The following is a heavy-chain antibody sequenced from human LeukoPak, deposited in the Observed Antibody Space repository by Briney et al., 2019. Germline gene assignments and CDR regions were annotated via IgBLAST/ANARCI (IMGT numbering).Heavy chain of an antibody. CDR2: IYYIGRT. J-gene: IGHJ4*02. V-gene: IGHV4-59*08. CDR1: GCSIVSYY. D-gene: IGHD2-2*01. Sequence: SETLSLTCTVSGCSIVSYYWSWIRQPPGRGLEGMGYIYYIGRTNYNLSLKSGITFSVHTSKNKFSLKLSSVTAAATDEYSCARVYLKLSCSSTSCHGDNNFDQWGQGTLVTVSS. CDR3: ARVYLKLSCSSTSCHGDNNFDQ.